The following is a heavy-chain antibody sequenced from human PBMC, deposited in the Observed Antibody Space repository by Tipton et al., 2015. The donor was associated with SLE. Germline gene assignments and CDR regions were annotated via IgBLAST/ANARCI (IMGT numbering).Heavy chain of an antibody. Sequence: TLSLTCTVSNGSISSSPYYWGWIRQSPGKGLEWVGSIYYSGSTYYNPSLKSRVTISVDTSRSQCSLNLTSVTAADTAVYYCARGPYYYTDVWGKGTTVTVSS. CDR2: IYYSGST. V-gene: IGHV4-39*07. CDR3: ARGPYYYTDV. J-gene: IGHJ6*03. CDR1: NGSISSSPYY.